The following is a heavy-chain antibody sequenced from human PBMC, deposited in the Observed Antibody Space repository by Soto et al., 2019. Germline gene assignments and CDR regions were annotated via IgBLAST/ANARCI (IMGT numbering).Heavy chain of an antibody. D-gene: IGHD2-15*01. CDR2: ISYDGSNK. CDR1: GFTFSSYG. CDR3: AKSRVRYCSGGSCYYFDY. Sequence: QVQLVESGGGVVQPGRSLRLSCAASGFTFSSYGMHWVRQAPGKGLEWVAVISYDGSNKYYADSVKGRFTISRDTSENTLYLQMNSLRAEDTAVYYCAKSRVRYCSGGSCYYFDYWGQGTLVTVSS. V-gene: IGHV3-30*18. J-gene: IGHJ4*02.